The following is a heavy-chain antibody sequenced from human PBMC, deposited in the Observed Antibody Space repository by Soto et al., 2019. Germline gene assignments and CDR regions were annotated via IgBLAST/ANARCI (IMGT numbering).Heavy chain of an antibody. D-gene: IGHD3-22*01. V-gene: IGHV4-30-2*01. J-gene: IGHJ4*02. Sequence: SETLSLSCAVSGGSISSGDYSWNWIRQPPGKGLEWIGYIYYGGSTYYNPSLQSRVTMSVDRSRNQFSLKLNSVTAADTAVYYCARVRREYDNSGPVDYWGQGTLVTVS. CDR3: ARVRREYDNSGPVDY. CDR1: GGSISSGDYS. CDR2: IYYGGST.